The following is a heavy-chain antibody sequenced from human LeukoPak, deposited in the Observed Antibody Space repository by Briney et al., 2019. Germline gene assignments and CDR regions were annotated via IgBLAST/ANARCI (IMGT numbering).Heavy chain of an antibody. CDR1: GLTLSRYG. D-gene: IGHD3-16*01. CDR2: ISYDGSTK. V-gene: IGHV3-30*03. CDR3: AGVPNVREGEWFDP. J-gene: IGHJ5*02. Sequence: GGSLRLSRAASGLTLSRYGMHWVRQAPGKGLEWVAVISYDGSTKNYADSVKDRFTISRDNSENTLYLLMSSLRVEDTAVYYCAGVPNVREGEWFDPWGQGTLVTVSS.